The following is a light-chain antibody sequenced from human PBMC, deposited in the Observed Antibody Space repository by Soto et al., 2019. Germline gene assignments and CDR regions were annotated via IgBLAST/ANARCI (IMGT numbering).Light chain of an antibody. J-gene: IGLJ1*01. CDR1: SSDVGGYNY. Sequence: QSALTQPRSVSGSPGQSVTISCTGTSSDVGGYNYVSWYQQNPGKAPKLMIHDVTKRPSGVPDRFSGSKSGNTASLTISGLQDDDEADYYCCSYAGKYTYVFGTGTKVTV. V-gene: IGLV2-11*01. CDR3: CSYAGKYTYV. CDR2: DVT.